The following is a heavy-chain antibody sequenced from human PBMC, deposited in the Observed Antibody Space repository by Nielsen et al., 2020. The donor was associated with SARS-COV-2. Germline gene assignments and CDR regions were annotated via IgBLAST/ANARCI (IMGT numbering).Heavy chain of an antibody. J-gene: IGHJ4*02. CDR2: IIPIFGTA. Sequence: VRQMPGKGLEWMGGIIPIFGTANYAQKFQGRVTITADESTSTAYMELSSLRSEDTAVYYCARRDGYNPSPFDYWGQGTLVTVSS. CDR3: ARRDGYNPSPFDY. D-gene: IGHD5-24*01. V-gene: IGHV1-69*01.